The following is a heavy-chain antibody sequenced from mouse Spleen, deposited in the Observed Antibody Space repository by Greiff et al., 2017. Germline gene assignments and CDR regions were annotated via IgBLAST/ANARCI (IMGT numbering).Heavy chain of an antibody. CDR1: GFTFSSYT. CDR3: AGGADGYYLYWYFDV. V-gene: IGHV5-9*01. J-gene: IGHJ1*03. D-gene: IGHD2-3*01. CDR2: ISGGGGNT. Sequence: EVQRVESGGGLVKPGGSLKLSCAASGFTFSSYTMSWVRQTPEKRLEWVATISGGGGNTYYPDSVKGRFTISRDNAKNTLYLQMSSLRSEDTSLYYCAGGADGYYLYWYFDVWGTGTTVPVSS.